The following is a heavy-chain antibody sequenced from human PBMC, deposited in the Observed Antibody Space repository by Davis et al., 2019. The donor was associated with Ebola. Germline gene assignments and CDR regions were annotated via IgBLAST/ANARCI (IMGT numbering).Heavy chain of an antibody. CDR3: ARYCSRSTCTRGMDV. D-gene: IGHD2-2*01. V-gene: IGHV3-9*01. Sequence: GGSLRLSCSASGFTFDDYAMHWVRQAPGKGLEWVSGISWNSGNIGYADSVKGRFTASRDNAKKSLVLQMNSLRDEDTAVYFCARYCSRSTCTRGMDVWGKGTTVTVSS. CDR2: ISWNSGNI. J-gene: IGHJ6*03. CDR1: GFTFDDYA.